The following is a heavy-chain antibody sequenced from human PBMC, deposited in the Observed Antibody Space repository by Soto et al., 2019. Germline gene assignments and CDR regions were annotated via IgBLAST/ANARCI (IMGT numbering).Heavy chain of an antibody. CDR3: ARDTKGGRFLEWFIGDYYYGMDV. D-gene: IGHD3-3*01. V-gene: IGHV1-46*01. J-gene: IGHJ6*02. CDR2: INPSGGST. CDR1: GYTFTSYY. Sequence: ASVKVSCKASGYTFTSYYIHWVRQAPGQGLEGMGIINPSGGSTSYAQKFQGRVTMTRDTSTSTVYMELSSLRSEDTAVYYCARDTKGGRFLEWFIGDYYYGMDVWGQGTTVTVSS.